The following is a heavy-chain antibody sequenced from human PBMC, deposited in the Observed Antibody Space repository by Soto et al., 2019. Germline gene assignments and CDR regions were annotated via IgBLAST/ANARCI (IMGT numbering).Heavy chain of an antibody. CDR3: ARAWSYVDS. CDR2: INHSGDT. CDR1: NGSFSGYY. J-gene: IGHJ5*01. D-gene: IGHD3-10*01. V-gene: IGHV4-34*01. Sequence: QVQLQHWGAGLLKPSETLSLTCAVHNGSFSGYYLTWIRQSPGKGLEWLGEINHSGDTRYNPSLQSRVTISLDTSQNQFSLTLSSVTAADTAVYYCARAWSYVDSWGQGVLVTVSS.